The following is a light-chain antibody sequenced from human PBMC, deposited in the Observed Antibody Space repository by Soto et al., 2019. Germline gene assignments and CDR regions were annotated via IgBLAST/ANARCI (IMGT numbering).Light chain of an antibody. CDR2: GAS. V-gene: IGKV3-15*01. Sequence: EIVMTQSPATLSVSPGERATLSCRASQSVSSNLAWYQQKPGQAPRLLIYGASTRATGIPARFIGSGSGPEFTLTISSLQSEDFAVYYCQQYNNWPPPLTFGGGTKVEIK. CDR3: QQYNNWPPPLT. J-gene: IGKJ4*01. CDR1: QSVSSN.